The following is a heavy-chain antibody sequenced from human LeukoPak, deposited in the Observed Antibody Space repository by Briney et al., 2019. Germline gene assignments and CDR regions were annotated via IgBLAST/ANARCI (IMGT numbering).Heavy chain of an antibody. J-gene: IGHJ5*02. V-gene: IGHV1-69*05. CDR1: GGTFSSYA. D-gene: IGHD2-2*01. Sequence: GASVKVSCKASGGTFSSYAISWVRQAAGQGREWMGGILSIFGTANCAQKFQGRVTITTDESTSTAYMELSSLRSEDTAVYYCAQAVGYCSSTSCLNWFDPWGQGTLVTVSS. CDR3: AQAVGYCSSTSCLNWFDP. CDR2: ILSIFGTA.